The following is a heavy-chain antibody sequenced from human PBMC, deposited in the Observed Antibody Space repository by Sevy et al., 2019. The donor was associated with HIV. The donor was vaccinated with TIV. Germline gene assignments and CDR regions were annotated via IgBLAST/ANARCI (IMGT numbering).Heavy chain of an antibody. CDR1: GCTFDDYA. CDR3: ARDTDDGYCTNGVCFNFDN. J-gene: IGHJ4*01. D-gene: IGHD2-8*01. V-gene: IGHV3-9*01. Sequence: GGSLRLSCAASGCTFDDYAMHWVRQAPGKGLEWVSGISWNSASIEYADSVKGRFTISRDNAKNSLYLQMKSLRAEDTALYYCARDTDDGYCTNGVCFNFDNWRQGTLVTVSS. CDR2: ISWNSASI.